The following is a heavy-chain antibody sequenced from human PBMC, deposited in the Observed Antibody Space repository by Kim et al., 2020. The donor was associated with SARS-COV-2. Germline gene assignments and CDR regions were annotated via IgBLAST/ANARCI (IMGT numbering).Heavy chain of an antibody. CDR1: GFTFDDYT. V-gene: IGHV3-43*02. CDR3: VKDNVDNGFSEAFDV. D-gene: IGHD2-8*01. Sequence: GGSLRLSCAASGFTFDDYTMHWVRQPPGKGLEWVSLISGRGGSTYSADSVKGRLTISRDNSRNSLYLQMNSLRTEDTAFYYCVKDNVDNGFSEAFDVWGQGTMVTVSS. J-gene: IGHJ3*01. CDR2: ISGRGGST.